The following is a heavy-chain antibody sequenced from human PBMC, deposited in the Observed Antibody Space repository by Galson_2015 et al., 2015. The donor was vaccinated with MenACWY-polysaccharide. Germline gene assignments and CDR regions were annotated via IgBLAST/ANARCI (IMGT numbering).Heavy chain of an antibody. CDR1: GGSISSYF. J-gene: IGHJ4*02. V-gene: IGHV4-59*01. Sequence: SETLSLTCTVSGGSISSYFWSWIRQPPGKGLEWIGHTYYSGSTNYNPSLKSRVTISVDTSKNQFSLKLSSVTAADTALYYCARVVAAGTWVDYWGQGTLVTVSS. CDR3: ARVVAAGTWVDY. CDR2: TYYSGST. D-gene: IGHD6-13*01.